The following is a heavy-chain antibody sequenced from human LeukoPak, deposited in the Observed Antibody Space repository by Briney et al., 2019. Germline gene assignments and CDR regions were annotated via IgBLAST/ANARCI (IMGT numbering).Heavy chain of an antibody. CDR3: ARVQILPPYTFDY. D-gene: IGHD2-15*01. J-gene: IGHJ4*01. CDR1: GGSVSSGLYY. Sequence: ASETLSLTCTVSGGSVSSGLYYWSWIRQPPGRGLEWIGYIYYSGSTNYNPSLKSRVTISVDTSKNQFSLRLSSVTAADTAVYYCARVQILPPYTFDYWGQGTVVTVSS. CDR2: IYYSGST. V-gene: IGHV4-61*01.